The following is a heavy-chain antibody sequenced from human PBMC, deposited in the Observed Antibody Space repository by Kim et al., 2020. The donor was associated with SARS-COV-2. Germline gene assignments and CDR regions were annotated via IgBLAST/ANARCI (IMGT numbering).Heavy chain of an antibody. CDR3: ASSLLDGVISAFDL. V-gene: IGHV7-4-1*02. CDR2: INTNTEKA. D-gene: IGHD3-16*02. Sequence: ASVKVSCKASGHTFSSYAMNWVRQAPGQGLEWMGWINTNTEKATYAQGFTGRFVLSLDTSVSTTYLQISSLKPEDTALYYCASSLLDGVISAFDLWGQGTMVTVAS. CDR1: GHTFSSYA. J-gene: IGHJ3*01.